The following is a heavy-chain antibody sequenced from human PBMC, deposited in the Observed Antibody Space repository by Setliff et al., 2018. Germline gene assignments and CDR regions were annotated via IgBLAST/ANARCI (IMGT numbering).Heavy chain of an antibody. Sequence: GGSLRLSCAASGFTFSSYNMNWVRQAPGKGLEWVSSITSSSNTIYYAESVKGRFTISRDNAKNSLYLQLNSLRTDDTAVYYCARDLGEWRLDPWGQGTLVTVSS. V-gene: IGHV3-48*01. CDR1: GFTFSSYN. D-gene: IGHD3-3*01. CDR2: ITSSSNTI. J-gene: IGHJ5*02. CDR3: ARDLGEWRLDP.